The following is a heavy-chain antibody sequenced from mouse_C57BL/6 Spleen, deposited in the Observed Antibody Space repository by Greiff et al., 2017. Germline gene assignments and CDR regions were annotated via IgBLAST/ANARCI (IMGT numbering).Heavy chain of an antibody. V-gene: IGHV1-26*01. D-gene: IGHD2-5*01. CDR3: ASYSNYDY. Sequence: EVQLQQSGPELVKPGASVKISCTASGYTFTDYYMNWVKQSHGKSLEWIGDINPNNGGTSYNQKFKGKATLTVDKSSRTAYIELRSQTSEDSAVYYCASYSNYDYWGQGTTLTVSS. J-gene: IGHJ2*01. CDR2: INPNNGGT. CDR1: GYTFTDYY.